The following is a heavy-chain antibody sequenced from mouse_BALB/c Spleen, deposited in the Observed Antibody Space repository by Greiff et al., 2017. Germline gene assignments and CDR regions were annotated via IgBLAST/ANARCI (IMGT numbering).Heavy chain of an antibody. V-gene: IGHV1-9*01. Sequence: VKLQESGAELMKPGASVKISCKATGYTFSSYWIEWVKQRPGHGLEWIGEILPGSGSTNYNEKFKGKATFTADTSSNTAYMQLSSLTSEDSAVYYCARDGYEGGYYFDYWGQGTTLTVSS. J-gene: IGHJ2*01. CDR3: ARDGYEGGYYFDY. D-gene: IGHD2-14*01. CDR1: GYTFSSYW. CDR2: ILPGSGST.